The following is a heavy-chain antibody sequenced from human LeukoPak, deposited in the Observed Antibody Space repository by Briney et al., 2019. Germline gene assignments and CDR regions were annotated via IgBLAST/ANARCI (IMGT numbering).Heavy chain of an antibody. V-gene: IGHV3-30*18. Sequence: GGSLRLSCAASGFTFSSYGMHWVRQAPGKGLEWVAVISYDGSNKYYADSVKGRFTISRDSSKNTLYLQMNSLRAEDTAVYYCANGYCSGGSCLFDYWGQGTLVTVSS. J-gene: IGHJ4*02. CDR3: ANGYCSGGSCLFDY. D-gene: IGHD2-15*01. CDR1: GFTFSSYG. CDR2: ISYDGSNK.